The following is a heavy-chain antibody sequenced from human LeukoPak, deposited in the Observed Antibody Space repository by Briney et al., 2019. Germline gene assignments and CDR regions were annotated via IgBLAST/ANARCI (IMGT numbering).Heavy chain of an antibody. CDR1: GGSLSGFY. Sequence: SETLSLTLAVYGGSLSGFYWRWIRQPPRKGAEWSGGINHSGSTNYNPSLKSRVTISVDTSKNQFSLKLSSVTAADTAVYYCARGRGVVPEPYYFDYWGQGTLVTVSS. V-gene: IGHV4-34*01. CDR3: ARGRGVVPEPYYFDY. J-gene: IGHJ4*02. D-gene: IGHD2-2*01. CDR2: INHSGST.